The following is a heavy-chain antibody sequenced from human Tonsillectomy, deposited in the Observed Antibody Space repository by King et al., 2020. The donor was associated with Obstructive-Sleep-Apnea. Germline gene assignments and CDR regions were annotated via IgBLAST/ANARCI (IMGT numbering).Heavy chain of an antibody. CDR3: ARDAVYGSGNYHRYFDL. D-gene: IGHD3-10*01. Sequence: QLVQSGAEVKKPGSSVKVSCKASGGTFSNYALSWVRQAPRQGLEWMGRIVPIVGIPNYAQKLQGRVTITADKSTRTAYMELSSLTSEDTAVYFCARDAVYGSGNYHRYFDLWGRGTLVTVSS. V-gene: IGHV1-69*04. CDR2: IVPIVGIP. CDR1: GGTFSNYA. J-gene: IGHJ2*01.